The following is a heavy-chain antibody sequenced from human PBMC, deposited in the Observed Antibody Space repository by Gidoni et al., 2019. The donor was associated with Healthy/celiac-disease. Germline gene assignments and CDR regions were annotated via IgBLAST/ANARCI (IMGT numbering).Heavy chain of an antibody. CDR2: ISGSGGST. D-gene: IGHD2-15*01. CDR3: ATCSGGSCYLLFDY. CDR1: GFTFSSYA. J-gene: IGHJ4*02. Sequence: EVQLLESGGGLVQPGGSLRLSCAASGFTFSSYAMSWVRQAPGKGLEWVSAISGSGGSTYYADAVKGRFTISRDNSKNTLYLQMNSLRAEDTAVYYCATCSGGSCYLLFDYWGQGTLVTVSS. V-gene: IGHV3-23*01.